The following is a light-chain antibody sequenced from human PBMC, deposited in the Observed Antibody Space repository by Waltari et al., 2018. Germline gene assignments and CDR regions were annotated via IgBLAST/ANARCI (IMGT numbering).Light chain of an antibody. CDR2: GAS. Sequence: EIVMTHSPATLSVSPAERATLSCRASQSVSSNLAWYQQKPGQAPMLLFYGASTRATGIPARFSGSGSGTEFTLTISSLQSEDFAVYYCQQYNNWPWTFGQGTKVEIK. J-gene: IGKJ1*01. CDR3: QQYNNWPWT. V-gene: IGKV3-15*01. CDR1: QSVSSN.